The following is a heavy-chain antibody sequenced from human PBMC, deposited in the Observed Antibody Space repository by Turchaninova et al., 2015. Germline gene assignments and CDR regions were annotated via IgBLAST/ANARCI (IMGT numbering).Heavy chain of an antibody. CDR1: GFSLRTSGMG. V-gene: IGHV2-5*02. CDR3: AHRPVRGQHYVGS. J-gene: IGHJ4*02. D-gene: IGHD4-17*01. CDR2: IFWDDDK. Sequence: QITLKESGPALVKPTQTLTLTCTFSGFSLRTSGMGVGWIRQPPGKAMEWLAVIFWDDDKRFSQSLKSRLTSPQTPSRNKVVLTMTNVDPVDTATYYWAHRPVRGQHYVGSWGQGTLVTVSS.